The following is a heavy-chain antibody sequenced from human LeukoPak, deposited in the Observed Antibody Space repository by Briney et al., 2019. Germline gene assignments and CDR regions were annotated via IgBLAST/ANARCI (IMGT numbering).Heavy chain of an antibody. J-gene: IGHJ5*02. CDR3: ARDDGSPTGFDP. V-gene: IGHV4-31*03. CDR1: GGSISSGGYY. CDR2: IYYSGST. D-gene: IGHD3-10*01. Sequence: PSQTLSLTCTVPGGSISSGGYYWSWIRQHPGKGLEWIGYIYYSGSTYYNPSLKSRVTISVDTSKNQFSLKLSSVTAADTAVYYCARDDGSPTGFDPWGQGTLVTVSS.